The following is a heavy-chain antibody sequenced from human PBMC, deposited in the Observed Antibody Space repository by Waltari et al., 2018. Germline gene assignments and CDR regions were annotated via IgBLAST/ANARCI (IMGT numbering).Heavy chain of an antibody. V-gene: IGHV1-46*01. D-gene: IGHD3-10*01. CDR3: ARPRSQFSGAFDLGY. CDR1: GFTVTNDS. Sequence: QVQLVQSGAELKKPGASVKVSCEASGFTVTNDSIHWVRQAPGYGLEWMGRINPSGSSSTYAQKFQGRVTLTRDTSASKVYMEVTGLRSEDTAVYYCARPRSQFSGAFDLGYWGQGTLVTVSS. J-gene: IGHJ4*02. CDR2: INPSGSSS.